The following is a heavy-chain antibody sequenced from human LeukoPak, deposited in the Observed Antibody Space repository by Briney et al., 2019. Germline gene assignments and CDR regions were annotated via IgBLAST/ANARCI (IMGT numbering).Heavy chain of an antibody. J-gene: IGHJ5*01. D-gene: IGHD4-17*01. Sequence: GGSLRLSCAASGFTFDDYAMHWVRQAPGKGLEWVSGISWNSGSIGYADSVKGRLTISRDNAKNSLYLQMNSLRAEDTALYYCAKAGTTVYNWFDPWGQGTLVTVSS. CDR3: AKAGTTVYNWFDP. V-gene: IGHV3-9*01. CDR1: GFTFDDYA. CDR2: ISWNSGSI.